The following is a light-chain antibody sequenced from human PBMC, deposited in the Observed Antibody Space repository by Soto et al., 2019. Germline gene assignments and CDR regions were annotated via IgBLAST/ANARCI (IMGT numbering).Light chain of an antibody. CDR3: QQFGSSLIA. Sequence: ESVLTQSPGTLSLSPGERATLSCRASQTVSTSYIAWYQQKPGQAPRLLIYAASSRATGIPYRFSGSGSGTDFTLTISRLEPEDCAVYYWQQFGSSLIAFGQGTRLEIK. V-gene: IGKV3-20*01. CDR2: AAS. J-gene: IGKJ5*01. CDR1: QTVSTSY.